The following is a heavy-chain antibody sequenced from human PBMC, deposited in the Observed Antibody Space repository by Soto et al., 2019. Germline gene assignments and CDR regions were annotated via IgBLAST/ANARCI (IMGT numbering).Heavy chain of an antibody. CDR3: ARVVGVRSPPVN. CDR2: IYYSGST. CDR1: GGSISSYY. J-gene: IGHJ4*02. D-gene: IGHD3-10*01. Sequence: QVQLQESGPGLVKPSETLSLTCTVSGGSISSYYWSWIRQPPGKGLEWIGYIYYSGSTNYNTSLKSRVTISVDTSKNQFSLKLSSVTAADTAVYYCARVVGVRSPPVNWGQGTLVTVSS. V-gene: IGHV4-59*01.